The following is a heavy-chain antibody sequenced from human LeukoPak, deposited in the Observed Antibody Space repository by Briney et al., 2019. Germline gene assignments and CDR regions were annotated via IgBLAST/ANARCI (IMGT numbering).Heavy chain of an antibody. Sequence: GGSLRLSCAASGFTFSDYYMSWIRQAPGKGLEWVSYISSSGSTIYYADSVKGRFTISRDNAKNSLYLQMNSLRAEDTAVYYCARDIWYSSSWKYFDYWGQGTLVTVSS. V-gene: IGHV3-11*04. J-gene: IGHJ4*02. CDR1: GFTFSDYY. CDR2: ISSSGSTI. D-gene: IGHD6-13*01. CDR3: ARDIWYSSSWKYFDY.